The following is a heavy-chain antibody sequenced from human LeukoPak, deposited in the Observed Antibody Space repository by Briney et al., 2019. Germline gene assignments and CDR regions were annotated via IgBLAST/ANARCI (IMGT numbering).Heavy chain of an antibody. D-gene: IGHD2-2*01. CDR2: ISGNSGSI. CDR1: GYTFANYA. J-gene: IGHJ3*02. V-gene: IGHV3-9*03. Sequence: SLRLSCAASGYTFANYAISWVRQAPGQGPEWVAGISGNSGSIGYADNLKGRFTISRDNAKNSLYMQMNSLRADDMALYYCAKGVVPAGPDVFDNWGQGTMVTVSS. CDR3: AKGVVPAGPDVFDN.